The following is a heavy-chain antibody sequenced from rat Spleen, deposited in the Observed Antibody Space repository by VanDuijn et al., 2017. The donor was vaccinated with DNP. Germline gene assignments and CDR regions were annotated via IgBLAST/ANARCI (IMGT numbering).Heavy chain of an antibody. CDR2: IVDDGSGA. Sequence: EVQLVESGGGLVQPGRSLKLSCVASGLTFSDYSMAWVRQAPKKGLEWVATIVDDGSGAYYGDSVTGRFTISRDNAKRTLYLQMDSLTSEDTATYYCATHGSISSISTGAMDVWGQGTSVTVSS. CDR1: GLTFSDYS. V-gene: IGHV5-7*01. CDR3: ATHGSISSISTGAMDV. D-gene: IGHD1-2*01. J-gene: IGHJ4*01.